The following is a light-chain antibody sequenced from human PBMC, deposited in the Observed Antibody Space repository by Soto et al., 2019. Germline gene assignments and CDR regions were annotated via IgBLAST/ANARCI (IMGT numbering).Light chain of an antibody. J-gene: IGKJ5*01. Sequence: EIVLTQSPGTLSLSPGERASVSCWASQQISSSHLAWYQQKPGQAPRLLIYSTSSRATGFPDRFSGSGSGTDFTLTISRLEPEVSAVYYCQHYGNSLITFGQGTRLEI. CDR2: STS. CDR1: QQISSSH. V-gene: IGKV3-20*01. CDR3: QHYGNSLIT.